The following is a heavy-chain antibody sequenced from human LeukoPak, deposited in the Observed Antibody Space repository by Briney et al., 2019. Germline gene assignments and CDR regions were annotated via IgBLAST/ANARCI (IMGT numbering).Heavy chain of an antibody. D-gene: IGHD2-2*01. J-gene: IGHJ4*02. CDR3: AKAPPNCNTVSCYADY. V-gene: IGHV3-74*01. CDR2: INGDGSTT. CDR1: GFTFTNYW. Sequence: GGSLRLSCAPSGFTFTNYWMHWVRQAPGKGLVWVSGINGDGSTTIYADSVRGRFTISRDNSRTTLYLQMNSLRAEDTAVYYCAKAPPNCNTVSCYADYWGQGTLVTVSS.